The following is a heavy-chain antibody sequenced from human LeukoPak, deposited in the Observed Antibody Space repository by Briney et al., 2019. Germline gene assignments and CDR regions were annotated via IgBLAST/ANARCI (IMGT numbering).Heavy chain of an antibody. CDR3: ASSIVGATKSWFDP. J-gene: IGHJ5*02. CDR1: GYTFIGYY. D-gene: IGHD1-26*01. V-gene: IGHV1-2*02. Sequence: ASVTVSCMASGYTFIGYYMHWVRQAPGQGLEWMGWIKPNSGGTNYAQKFQGRVTMTSDPSISTAHMELSRLRSDDTAVYYCASSIVGATKSWFDPWGQGTLVTVSS. CDR2: IKPNSGGT.